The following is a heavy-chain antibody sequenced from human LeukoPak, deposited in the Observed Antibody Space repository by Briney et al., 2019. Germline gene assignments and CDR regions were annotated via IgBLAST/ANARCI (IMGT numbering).Heavy chain of an antibody. CDR2: ISGSGGST. Sequence: GGSLRPSCAASGFTFSSYAMSWVRQAPGKGLEWVSAISGSGGSTYYADSVKGRFTISRDNSKNTLFLQMNSLRAEDTAVYYCAKHPDPYYYDSSGYYPHWGQGTLVTVSS. D-gene: IGHD3-22*01. CDR1: GFTFSSYA. J-gene: IGHJ4*02. V-gene: IGHV3-23*01. CDR3: AKHPDPYYYDSSGYYPH.